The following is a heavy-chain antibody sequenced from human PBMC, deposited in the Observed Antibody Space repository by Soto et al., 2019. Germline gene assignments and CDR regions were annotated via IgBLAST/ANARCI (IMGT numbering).Heavy chain of an antibody. V-gene: IGHV3-7*01. CDR2: IRQDGNEM. D-gene: IGHD2-8*02. CDR3: ARDEYCYALDV. CDR1: GFTIGGAW. J-gene: IGHJ6*02. Sequence: GGSLRLSCAASGFTIGGAWMSWARQAPGKGLEWVAKIRQDGNEMYYVDAVRGRFTISRDNAKNSLYLQMNSLRVEDTALYYCARDEYCYALDVWGQGTTVTVSS.